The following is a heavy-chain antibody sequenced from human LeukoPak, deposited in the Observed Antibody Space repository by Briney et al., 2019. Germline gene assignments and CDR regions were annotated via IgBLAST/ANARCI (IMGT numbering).Heavy chain of an antibody. J-gene: IGHJ4*02. Sequence: SETLSLTCAVSGVSISRGGYSWSWIRQPPGKGLEWIGYIYHSGSTNYNPSLKSRLTISVDTSNNQFSLRLSSVTAADTAIYFCVRVRRYYDSGTYWGFDYWGQGTLVTVSS. CDR2: IYHSGST. V-gene: IGHV4-30-4*07. D-gene: IGHD3-10*01. CDR1: GVSISRGGYS. CDR3: VRVRRYYDSGTYWGFDY.